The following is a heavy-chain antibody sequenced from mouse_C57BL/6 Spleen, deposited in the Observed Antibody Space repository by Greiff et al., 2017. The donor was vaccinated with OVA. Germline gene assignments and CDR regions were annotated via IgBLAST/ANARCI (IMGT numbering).Heavy chain of an antibody. V-gene: IGHV3-8*01. Sequence: VHVKQSGPGLAKPSQTLSLTCSVTGYSITSDYWNWIRKFPGNKLEYMGYISYSGSTYYNPSLKSRISITRDTSKNQYYLQLNSVTTEDTATYYCARSPYYYGSSSYFDYWGQGTTLTVSS. CDR2: ISYSGST. D-gene: IGHD1-1*01. CDR3: ARSPYYYGSSSYFDY. CDR1: GYSITSDY. J-gene: IGHJ2*01.